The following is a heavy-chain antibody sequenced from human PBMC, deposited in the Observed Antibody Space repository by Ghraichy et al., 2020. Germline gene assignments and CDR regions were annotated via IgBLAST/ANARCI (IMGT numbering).Heavy chain of an antibody. D-gene: IGHD3-22*01. CDR3: ARVTRFKSYYYDSSGRYNWFAP. CDR1: GGSFSGYY. V-gene: IGHV4-34*01. Sequence: SETLSLTCAVYGGSFSGYYWSWIRQPPGKGLEWIGEINHSGSTNYNPSLKSRVTISVDTSKNQFSLKLSSVTAADTAVYYCARVTRFKSYYYDSSGRYNWFAPWGQGTLLTVSS. J-gene: IGHJ5*02. CDR2: INHSGST.